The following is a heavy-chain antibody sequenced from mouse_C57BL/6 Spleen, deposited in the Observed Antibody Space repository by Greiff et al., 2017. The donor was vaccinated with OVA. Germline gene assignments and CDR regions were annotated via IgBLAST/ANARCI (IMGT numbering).Heavy chain of an antibody. Sequence: VQLVESGPELVKPGASVKLSCKASGYTFTSYDINWVKQRPGQGLEWIGWIYPRDGSTKYNEKFKGKATLTVDTSSSTAYMELHSLTSEDSAVYFCARSNYGNRAWFAYWGQGTLVTVSA. CDR1: GYTFTSYD. V-gene: IGHV1-85*01. CDR2: IYPRDGST. D-gene: IGHD2-1*01. J-gene: IGHJ3*01. CDR3: ARSNYGNRAWFAY.